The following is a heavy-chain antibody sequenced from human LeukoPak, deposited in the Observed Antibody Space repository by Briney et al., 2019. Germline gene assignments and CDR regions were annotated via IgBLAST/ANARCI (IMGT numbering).Heavy chain of an antibody. CDR2: ITSSSRTI. Sequence: PGGSLRLSCAASGFTFSDYYMSWIRQAPGKGLEWVSYITSSSRTIYYADSVKGRFTISRDNAKNSLYLQMKSLRDEDTAVYYCARDSGSGWSHDYWGQGTLVTVSS. CDR1: GFTFSDYY. V-gene: IGHV3-11*04. D-gene: IGHD6-19*01. CDR3: ARDSGSGWSHDY. J-gene: IGHJ4*02.